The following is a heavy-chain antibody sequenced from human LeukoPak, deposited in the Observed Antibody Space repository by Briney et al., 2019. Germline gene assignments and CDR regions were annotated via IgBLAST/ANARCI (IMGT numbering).Heavy chain of an antibody. Sequence: PSETLSLTCAVYGGSFSGYYWSWIRQPPGKGLEWIGEINHSGSTNYNPSLKSRVTISVDTSKNQFSLKLSSVTAADTAVYYCARVRDGYYPEMDYWAQGTLATVSS. V-gene: IGHV4-34*01. CDR3: ARVRDGYYPEMDY. CDR2: INHSGST. CDR1: GGSFSGYY. D-gene: IGHD5-24*01. J-gene: IGHJ4*02.